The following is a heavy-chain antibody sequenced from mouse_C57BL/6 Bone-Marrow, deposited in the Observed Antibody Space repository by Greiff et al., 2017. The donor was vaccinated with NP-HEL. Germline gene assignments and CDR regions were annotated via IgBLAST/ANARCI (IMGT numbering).Heavy chain of an antibody. CDR2: IDPETGGT. V-gene: IGHV1-15*01. CDR1: GYTFTDYD. D-gene: IGHD2-14*01. CDR3: TRDRLDAMDY. Sequence: QVQLKQSGAELVRPGASVTLSCKASGYTFTDYDMHWVKQTPVHGLEWIGAIDPETGGTAYNQKFKGKAILTADKSSSTAYMELRSLTSEDSAVYYCTRDRLDAMDYWGQGTSVTVSS. J-gene: IGHJ4*01.